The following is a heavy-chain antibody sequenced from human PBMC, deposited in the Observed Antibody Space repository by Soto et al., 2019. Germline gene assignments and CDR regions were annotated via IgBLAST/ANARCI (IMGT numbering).Heavy chain of an antibody. V-gene: IGHV3-33*01. CDR3: ARHRYSNPTTGLDV. D-gene: IGHD4-4*01. J-gene: IGHJ6*02. Sequence: PGGSLRLSCASSGFTFSNHGIQWVRQAPGKGLEWVATIWYDGSNKYYADSVKGRFTISRDNSKNTVYLQMNSLRAEDSAVYYCARHRYSNPTTGLDVSGQGTTVTLS. CDR1: GFTFSNHG. CDR2: IWYDGSNK.